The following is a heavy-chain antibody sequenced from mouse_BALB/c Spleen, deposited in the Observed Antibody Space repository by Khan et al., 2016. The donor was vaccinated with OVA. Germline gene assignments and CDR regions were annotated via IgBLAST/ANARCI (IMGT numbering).Heavy chain of an antibody. D-gene: IGHD1-1*01. Sequence: QVRLQQSGAELVRPGASVKLSCKAPGYTFTNYWMNWVKQRPEQGLEWIGRIDPYDSETHYNQKFKDKAILTVDKSSRTASMQLSSLTSEDSAVYYGARWGGITLYGMDYWGQGTSVTVSS. J-gene: IGHJ4*01. CDR3: ARWGGITLYGMDY. V-gene: IGHV1-52*01. CDR1: GYTFTNYW. CDR2: IDPYDSET.